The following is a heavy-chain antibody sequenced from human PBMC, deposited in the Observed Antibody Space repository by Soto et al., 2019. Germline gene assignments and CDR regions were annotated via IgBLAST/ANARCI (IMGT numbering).Heavy chain of an antibody. CDR1: GDYISSYY. Sequence: PSETLSLTCTVSGDYISSYYWSWIRQPPGKGLEWIAYIYYSGSTNYNPSLKSRVTISVDTSKNQFSLKLSSVTAADTAVYYCARGYYYDSSAYKVDAFDIWGQGTMVTVSS. CDR3: ARGYYYDSSAYKVDAFDI. D-gene: IGHD3-22*01. V-gene: IGHV4-59*12. CDR2: IYYSGST. J-gene: IGHJ3*02.